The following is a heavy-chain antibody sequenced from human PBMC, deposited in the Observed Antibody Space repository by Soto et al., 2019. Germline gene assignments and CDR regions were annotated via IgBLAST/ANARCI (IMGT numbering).Heavy chain of an antibody. CDR1: GFTFSSYA. Sequence: GGSLRLSCAASGFTFSSYAMSWVRQAPGKGLEWVSAISDSGGSTYYADSVKGRFTISRDNSKNTLYLQMSSLRAEDTAIYYCANYLTAVGATSRSDYWGQGTLVTVSS. J-gene: IGHJ4*02. CDR2: ISDSGGST. CDR3: ANYLTAVGATSRSDY. D-gene: IGHD1-26*01. V-gene: IGHV3-23*01.